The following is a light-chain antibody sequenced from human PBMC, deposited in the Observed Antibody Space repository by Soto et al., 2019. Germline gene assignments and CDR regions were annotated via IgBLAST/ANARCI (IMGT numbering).Light chain of an antibody. Sequence: QAVVTQEPSLTVYPGETVTLTCASSTGAVTSGYYPNWFQQKPGQAPRPLIYSINNKHSWTTARFSGSLLGDKAALTLSGVQPEDEAEYYCLLYYDGAQVFGGGTQLTVL. J-gene: IGLJ3*02. V-gene: IGLV7-43*01. CDR3: LLYYDGAQV. CDR2: SIN. CDR1: TGAVTSGYY.